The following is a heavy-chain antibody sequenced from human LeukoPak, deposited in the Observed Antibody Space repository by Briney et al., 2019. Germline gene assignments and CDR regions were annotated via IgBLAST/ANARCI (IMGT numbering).Heavy chain of an antibody. D-gene: IGHD3-9*01. CDR1: GFTFSSYA. CDR3: ARAASSDYDILTDS. V-gene: IGHV3-30*01. Sequence: GRSLRLSCAASGFTFSSYAMHWVRQAPGKGLEWVAVISYDGSNKYYADSVKGRFTISRDNSKNTLYLQMNSLRAEDTAVYYCARAASSDYDILTDSWGQGTLVTVSS. CDR2: ISYDGSNK. J-gene: IGHJ4*02.